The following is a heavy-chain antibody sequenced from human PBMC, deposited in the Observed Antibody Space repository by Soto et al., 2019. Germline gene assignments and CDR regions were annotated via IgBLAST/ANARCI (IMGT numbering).Heavy chain of an antibody. CDR1: GDTFSSYA. V-gene: IGHV1-69*01. Sequence: SVKVYCKASGDTFSSYAISCVLHAPGQGLEWMGGIIPIFVTANYAQKFQGRVTITADESTSTAYMELSSLRSEDTAVYYCARTPRSGWNPYFDYWGQGPLGTVSS. J-gene: IGHJ4*02. D-gene: IGHD6-19*01. CDR2: IIPIFVTA. CDR3: ARTPRSGWNPYFDY.